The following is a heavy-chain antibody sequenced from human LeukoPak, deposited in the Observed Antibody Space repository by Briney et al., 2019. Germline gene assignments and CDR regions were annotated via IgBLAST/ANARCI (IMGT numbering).Heavy chain of an antibody. CDR2: IRGSGGST. D-gene: IGHD2-2*01. CDR1: GFNFSGQA. V-gene: IGHV3-23*01. J-gene: IGHJ5*02. Sequence: RGSLRLPCAASGFNFSGQATSWVRPAPGKGLEWVSVIRGSGGSTYYADSVKGRFTIYSDNSENTLYLQMNSLPAGDTAVYDCVNETDIVLVPAAICFLPWGQGTLVTVSS. CDR3: VNETDIVLVPAAICFLP.